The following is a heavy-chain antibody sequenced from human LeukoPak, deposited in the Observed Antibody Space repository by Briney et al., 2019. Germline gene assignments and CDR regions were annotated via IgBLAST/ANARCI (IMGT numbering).Heavy chain of an antibody. J-gene: IGHJ5*02. CDR2: IYYSGST. D-gene: IGHD3-16*01. V-gene: IGHV4-39*07. Sequence: SETLSLTCTVSGGSISSSSYYWGWIRQPPGKGLEWIGSIYYSGSTYYNPSLKSRVTISVDTSKNQFSLKLSSVTAADTAVYYCAITYTRGMFDPWGQGTLVTVSS. CDR1: GGSISSSSYY. CDR3: AITYTRGMFDP.